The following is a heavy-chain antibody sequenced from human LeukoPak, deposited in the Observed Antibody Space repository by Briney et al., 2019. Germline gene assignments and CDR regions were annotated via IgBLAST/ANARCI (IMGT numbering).Heavy chain of an antibody. CDR3: ARGGYCSGVSCYSFDY. CDR2: INVGNGNT. Sequence: ASVKVSCKASGYTFISYTMHWVRQAPGQRLEWMGWINVGNGNTKYSQKFQGRVTITRDTSASTAYMELSSLRSEDTAVYYCARGGYCSGVSCYSFDYWGQGTLVTVSS. CDR1: GYTFISYT. J-gene: IGHJ4*02. D-gene: IGHD2-15*01. V-gene: IGHV1-3*01.